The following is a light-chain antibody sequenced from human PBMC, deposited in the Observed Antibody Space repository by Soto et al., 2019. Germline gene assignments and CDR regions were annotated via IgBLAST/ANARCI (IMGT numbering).Light chain of an antibody. CDR3: QQLYGCPRT. CDR1: QGISSY. Sequence: DIQLTQSPSFLSASVGDRVTITCRASQGISSYLAWYQQNPGKAPKLLIYAASPLQSGVPSRFSGSGSGTEFTLTISSLQPEDFAIYYCQQLYGCPRTFGQGTTVEIK. V-gene: IGKV1-9*01. J-gene: IGKJ1*01. CDR2: AAS.